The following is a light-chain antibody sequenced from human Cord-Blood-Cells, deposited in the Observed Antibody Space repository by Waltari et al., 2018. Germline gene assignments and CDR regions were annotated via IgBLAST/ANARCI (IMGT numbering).Light chain of an antibody. J-gene: IGLJ2*01. CDR2: VNS. CDR3: QSYDSSLSDVV. Sequence: HLPGTAPKLLIYVNSKRPSGVPDRFSGSKSGTSASLSITGLQAEDEADYYCQSYDSSLSDVVFGGGTKLTVL. V-gene: IGLV1-40*01.